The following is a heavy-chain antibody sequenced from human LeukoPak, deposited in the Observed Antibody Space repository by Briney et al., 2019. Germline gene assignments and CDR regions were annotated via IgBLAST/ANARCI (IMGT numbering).Heavy chain of an antibody. CDR2: INQAGSEK. CDR1: GFTFSNYW. CDR3: AKDSHYFDY. V-gene: IGHV3-7*01. J-gene: IGHJ4*02. Sequence: GGSLRLSCAASGFTFSNYWMSWVRQAPGRGLEWVANINQAGSEKYYVGSVKGRFTISRDNARNSLYLQMNSLRAEDTAVYYCAKDSHYFDYWGQGTLVTVSS.